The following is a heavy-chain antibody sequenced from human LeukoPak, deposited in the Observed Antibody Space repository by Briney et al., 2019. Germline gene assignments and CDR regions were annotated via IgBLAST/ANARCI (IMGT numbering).Heavy chain of an antibody. J-gene: IGHJ3*02. CDR3: ARHYPLNNYYDSSGYEAFDI. CDR1: GGSISSYY. V-gene: IGHV4-59*08. D-gene: IGHD3-22*01. Sequence: SETLSLTCTVSGGSISSYYWSWIRQPPGKGLEWIGYIYYSGSTNYNPSLKSRVTISVDTSKNQFSLKLSSVTAADTAVYYCARHYPLNNYYDSSGYEAFDIWGQGTMVTVSS. CDR2: IYYSGST.